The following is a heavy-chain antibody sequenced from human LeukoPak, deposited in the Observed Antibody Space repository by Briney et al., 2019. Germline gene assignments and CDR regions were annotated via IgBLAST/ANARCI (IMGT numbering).Heavy chain of an antibody. CDR2: IYPGDSET. Sequence: GESLKISCEGSGYSFTNYWIGWVRQIPGKGLECMGVIYPGDSETRYSPSFQGQVTISADKSISTAYLQWSSLKASDTAMYYCARQIYYYDSSGYYYSFDYWDQGTLVTVSS. CDR1: GYSFTNYW. V-gene: IGHV5-51*01. CDR3: ARQIYYYDSSGYYYSFDY. D-gene: IGHD3-22*01. J-gene: IGHJ4*02.